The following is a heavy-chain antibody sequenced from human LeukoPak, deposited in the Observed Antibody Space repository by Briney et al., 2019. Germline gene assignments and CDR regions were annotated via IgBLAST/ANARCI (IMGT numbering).Heavy chain of an antibody. J-gene: IGHJ4*02. CDR2: IYYTGSN. D-gene: IGHD3-10*01. V-gene: IGHV4-59*08. Sequence: SETLSLTCTVSGGSINYRHWTWIRQPPGKGLEWIGYIYYTGSNNYNPSLKSRVIISLDTSKNQFSLKLSSVTAADTAVYYCATHNSGTFYNFDSWGQGTLVSVSS. CDR1: GGSINYRH. CDR3: ATHNSGTFYNFDS.